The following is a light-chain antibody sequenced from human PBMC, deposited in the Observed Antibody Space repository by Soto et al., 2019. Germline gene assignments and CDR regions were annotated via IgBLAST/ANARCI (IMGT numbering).Light chain of an antibody. CDR1: SSNIGSNT. V-gene: IGLV1-44*01. Sequence: QPVLTQPPSASGTPGQRVAISCSGSSSNIGSNTVNWYQQLPGTAPKLLIYSNNHRPSGVPDRFSGSKSGTSASLAISGLQSEDEADYYCAAWDDSLNGFWVFGGGTKVTVL. CDR2: SNN. CDR3: AAWDDSLNGFWV. J-gene: IGLJ3*02.